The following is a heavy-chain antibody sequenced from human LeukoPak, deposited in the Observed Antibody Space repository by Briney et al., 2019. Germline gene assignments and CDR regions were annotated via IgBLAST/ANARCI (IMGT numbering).Heavy chain of an antibody. Sequence: ASVKVSCKASGYTFTSYGISWVRQATGQGPEWMGWMNPNSGNTGYAEKFQGRVTMTRNTSISTAYMELSSLTSEDTAVYYCARAEASRSSGKILGYWGQGTLVTVSS. V-gene: IGHV1-8*02. CDR3: ARAEASRSSGKILGY. CDR2: MNPNSGNT. J-gene: IGHJ4*02. D-gene: IGHD1-26*01. CDR1: GYTFTSYG.